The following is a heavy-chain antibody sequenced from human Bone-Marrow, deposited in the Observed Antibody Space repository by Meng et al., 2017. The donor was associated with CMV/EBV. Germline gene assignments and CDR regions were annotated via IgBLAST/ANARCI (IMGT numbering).Heavy chain of an antibody. CDR1: GFTFSSYA. CDR2: ISYDGSNK. J-gene: IGHJ4*02. V-gene: IGHV3-30*04. Sequence: GESLKISCAASGFTFSSYAMHWVRQAPGKGLEWVAVISYDGSNKYYADSVKGRFTISRDNSKNTLYLQMNSLRAEDTAVYYCARDDRVVVPAANEWCFDYWGQGTLVTVSS. D-gene: IGHD2-2*01. CDR3: ARDDRVVVPAANEWCFDY.